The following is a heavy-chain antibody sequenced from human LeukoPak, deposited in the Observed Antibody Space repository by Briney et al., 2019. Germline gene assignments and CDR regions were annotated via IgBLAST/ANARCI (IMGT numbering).Heavy chain of an antibody. D-gene: IGHD1-26*01. Sequence: GSLRLSCAASGFTVSSNYMSWVRQPPGKGLEWIGEINHSGSTNYNPSLKSRVTISVDTSKNQFSLKLSSVTAADTAVYYCARGGGSYYGSYYYYGMDVWGQGTTVTVSS. J-gene: IGHJ6*02. CDR2: INHSGST. CDR1: GFTVSSNY. CDR3: ARGGGSYYGSYYYYGMDV. V-gene: IGHV4-34*01.